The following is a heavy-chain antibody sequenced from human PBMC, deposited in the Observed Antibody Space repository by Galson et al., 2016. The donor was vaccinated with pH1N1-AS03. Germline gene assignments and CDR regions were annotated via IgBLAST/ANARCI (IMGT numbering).Heavy chain of an antibody. D-gene: IGHD6-25*01. CDR2: ICSGGTT. Sequence: SLRLSCAASGFTFSSFRMTWVRQAPGKGLEWVSLICSGGTTRYADSVKGRFTISRDNSKNTVYLQMNSLRVEDTAVYYCARDPPGIAAGGSGAWCQGTLGTVSS. CDR3: ARDPPGIAAGGSGA. V-gene: IGHV3-53*01. J-gene: IGHJ5*02. CDR1: GFTFSSFR.